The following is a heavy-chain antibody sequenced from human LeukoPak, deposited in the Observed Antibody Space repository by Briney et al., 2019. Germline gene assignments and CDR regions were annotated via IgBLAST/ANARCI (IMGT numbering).Heavy chain of an antibody. CDR1: GFTFSDYY. Sequence: PGGSLRLSCAASGFTFSDYYMSWLRQAPGKGLEGVAYISSSGSTIYYADSVKGRFTISRDNAKNSLYLQMNSLRAEDTAVYYCARQPLVGARDAFDIWGQGTMVTVSS. CDR2: ISSSGSTI. D-gene: IGHD1-26*01. J-gene: IGHJ3*02. CDR3: ARQPLVGARDAFDI. V-gene: IGHV3-11*01.